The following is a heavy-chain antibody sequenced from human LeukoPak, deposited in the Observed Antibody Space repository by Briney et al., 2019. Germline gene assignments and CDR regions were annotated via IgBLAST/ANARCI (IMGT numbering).Heavy chain of an antibody. D-gene: IGHD1-1*01. CDR1: GFTFSTYS. J-gene: IGHJ4*02. V-gene: IGHV3-48*01. CDR3: AKVRSTEVQTFDY. Sequence: GGSLRLSCAASGFTFSTYSINWVRQAPGKGLEWVSYISSGSSTKYYADSVKGRFTISRDNSKNTLYLQMNSLRAEDTAVYYCAKVRSTEVQTFDYWGQGTLVTVSS. CDR2: ISSGSSTK.